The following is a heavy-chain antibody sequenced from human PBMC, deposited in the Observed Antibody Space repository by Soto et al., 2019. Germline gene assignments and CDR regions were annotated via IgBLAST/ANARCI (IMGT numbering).Heavy chain of an antibody. CDR3: AKGTLGYCSGGSCYNAYYFDY. J-gene: IGHJ4*02. Sequence: GGSLRLSCAASGFTFSSYAMSWVRQAPGKGLEWVSAISGSGGSTYYAGSVKGRLTMFRDNTKNTLYLQMNSLRADDTAVYYCAKGTLGYCSGGSCYNAYYFDYWGQGTLVTVSS. V-gene: IGHV3-23*01. CDR2: ISGSGGST. CDR1: GFTFSSYA. D-gene: IGHD2-15*01.